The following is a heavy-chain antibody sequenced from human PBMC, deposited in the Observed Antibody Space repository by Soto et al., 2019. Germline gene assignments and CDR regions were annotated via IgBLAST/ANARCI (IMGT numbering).Heavy chain of an antibody. CDR1: GYTFTSYG. Sequence: ASVKVSCKASGYTFTSYGISWVRQAPGQGLEWMGWISAYNGNTNYAQKLQGRVTMTTDTSTSTAYMELRSLRSDDTAVYYCARASSQRYDFWSGYYFSDSPGFYYFDCWGQGTLVTVSS. D-gene: IGHD3-3*01. CDR2: ISAYNGNT. J-gene: IGHJ4*02. V-gene: IGHV1-18*01. CDR3: ARASSQRYDFWSGYYFSDSPGFYYFDC.